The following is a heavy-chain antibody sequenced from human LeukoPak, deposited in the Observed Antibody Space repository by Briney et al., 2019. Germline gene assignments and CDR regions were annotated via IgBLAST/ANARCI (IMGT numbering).Heavy chain of an antibody. V-gene: IGHV3-30*02. J-gene: IGHJ4*02. CDR3: AREVFHSSGRKFGS. Sequence: GGSLRLSCAASGFTFNNNGMHWVRQAPGKGLEWVAFIRYDGIYKYYADSVKGRFTISRDNAKNSLYLQMNSLRAEDTAVYYCAREVFHSSGRKFGSWGQGTLVTVSS. D-gene: IGHD3-10*01. CDR2: IRYDGIYK. CDR1: GFTFNNNG.